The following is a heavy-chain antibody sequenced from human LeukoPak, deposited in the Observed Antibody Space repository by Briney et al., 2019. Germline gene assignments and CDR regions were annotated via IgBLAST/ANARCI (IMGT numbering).Heavy chain of an antibody. CDR1: GGSISSSSYY. V-gene: IGHV4-39*01. CDR2: IYYSGST. D-gene: IGHD5-18*01. CDR3: ARQVDTAMAMYYFDY. Sequence: KPSETLSLTCTVSGGSISSSSYYWGWIRQPPGKGLEWIGSIYYSGSTYYNPSLKSRVTISVDTSKNQFSLKLSSVTAEDTAVYYCARQVDTAMAMYYFDYWGQGTLVTVSS. J-gene: IGHJ4*02.